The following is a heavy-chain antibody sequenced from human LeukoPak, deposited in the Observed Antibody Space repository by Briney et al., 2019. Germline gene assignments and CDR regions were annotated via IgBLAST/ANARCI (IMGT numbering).Heavy chain of an antibody. CDR3: ASRFSGIAVAGTMIYAFDI. CDR2: IIPIFGTA. CDR1: GGTFSSYA. J-gene: IGHJ3*02. Sequence: SVKVSCKASGGTFSSYAISWVRQAPGQGLEWMGGIIPIFGTANYAQKLQERVTITRDMSTSTAYMELSSLRSEDTAVYYCASRFSGIAVAGTMIYAFDIWGQGTMVTVSS. D-gene: IGHD6-19*01. V-gene: IGHV1-69*05.